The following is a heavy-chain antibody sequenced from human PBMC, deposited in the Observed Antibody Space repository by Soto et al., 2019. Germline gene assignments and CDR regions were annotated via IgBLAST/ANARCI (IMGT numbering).Heavy chain of an antibody. Sequence: GGSLRLSCSASRFTFSSYSMNWFRQAPGKGLEWVSSISSSSSYIYYADSVKGRFTISRDNAKNSLYLQMNSLRAEDTAVYYCARDLITFGRVIVPGFVYWGQRTLVTVSS. D-gene: IGHD3-16*02. V-gene: IGHV3-21*01. CDR2: ISSSSSYI. CDR1: RFTFSSYS. CDR3: ARDLITFGRVIVPGFVY. J-gene: IGHJ4*02.